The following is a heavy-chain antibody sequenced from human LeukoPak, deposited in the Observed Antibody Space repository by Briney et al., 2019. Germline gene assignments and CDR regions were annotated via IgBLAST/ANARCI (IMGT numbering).Heavy chain of an antibody. D-gene: IGHD2-8*01. V-gene: IGHV3-23*01. CDR1: GFTFSSYA. CDR2: ISGSGGST. CDR3: AKVRTILKNHCTNGVCYNRDYYYYGMDV. J-gene: IGHJ6*02. Sequence: GGSLRLSCAASGFTFSSYAMSWVRQAPGKGLEWVSAISGSGGSTYYADSVKGRFTISRDNSKNTLYLQMNSLRAEDTAVYYCAKVRTILKNHCTNGVCYNRDYYYYGMDVWGQGTTVTVSS.